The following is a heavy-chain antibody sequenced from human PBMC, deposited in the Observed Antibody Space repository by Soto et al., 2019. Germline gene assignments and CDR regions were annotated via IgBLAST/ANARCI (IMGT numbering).Heavy chain of an antibody. V-gene: IGHV3-7*03. D-gene: IGHD3-22*01. CDR3: AIDFSGYFSPWGFDV. CDR2: IRQGGSEK. Sequence: VGSLRLSCAASGFSFSSYWMSWVRQAPGKGLEWVASIRQGGSEKYYGDSLKGRSTISRDNTKKSLYLQVNSLRAEDTAVYYCAIDFSGYFSPWGFDVSGQGTKVTVSS. J-gene: IGHJ3*01. CDR1: GFSFSSYW.